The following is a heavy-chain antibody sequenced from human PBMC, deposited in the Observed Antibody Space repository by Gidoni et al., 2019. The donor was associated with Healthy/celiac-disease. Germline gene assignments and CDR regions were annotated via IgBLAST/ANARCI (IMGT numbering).Heavy chain of an antibody. J-gene: IGHJ4*02. V-gene: IGHV5-51*01. D-gene: IGHD1-26*01. CDR3: ARRSSHIVGATVDY. Sequence: YWIGWVRQMPGKGLEWMGIIYPGDSDTRYSPSFQGQVTISADKSISTAYLQWSSLKASDTAMYYCARRSSHIVGATVDYWGQGTLVTVSS. CDR1: YW. CDR2: IYPGDSDT.